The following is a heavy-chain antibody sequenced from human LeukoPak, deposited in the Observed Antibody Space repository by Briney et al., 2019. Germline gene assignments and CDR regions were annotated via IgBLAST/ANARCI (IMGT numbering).Heavy chain of an antibody. J-gene: IGHJ4*02. CDR2: INHSGST. CDR3: TITTGTTLGLMDY. D-gene: IGHD1-1*01. Sequence: SETLSLTCAVYGGSFSGYYWRWIRQPPGKGLEWIGEINHSGSTNYNPSLKSRVTISVDTSKNQLSLKMSSVTAADTAVYYCTITTGTTLGLMDYWGQGTLITVSS. V-gene: IGHV4-34*01. CDR1: GGSFSGYY.